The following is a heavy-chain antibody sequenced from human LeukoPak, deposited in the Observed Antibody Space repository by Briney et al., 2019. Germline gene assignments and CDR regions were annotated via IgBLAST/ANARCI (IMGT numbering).Heavy chain of an antibody. Sequence: ASVKVSCKASGYTFTSYGISWVRQAPGQGLEWMGWISAYNGNTNYAQKLQGRVTMTTDTSTSTAYMELRSLRSDDTAVYYCARDLGLSGAAAGFAFDIWGQGTMVTVSS. D-gene: IGHD6-13*01. CDR2: ISAYNGNT. V-gene: IGHV1-18*04. CDR1: GYTFTSYG. J-gene: IGHJ3*02. CDR3: ARDLGLSGAAAGFAFDI.